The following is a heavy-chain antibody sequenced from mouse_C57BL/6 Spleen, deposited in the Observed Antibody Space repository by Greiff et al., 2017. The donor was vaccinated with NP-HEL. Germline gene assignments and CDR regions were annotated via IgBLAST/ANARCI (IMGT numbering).Heavy chain of an antibody. D-gene: IGHD1-1*01. CDR2: IDPSDSYT. V-gene: IGHV1-69*01. CDR1: GYTFTSYW. J-gene: IGHJ2*01. Sequence: VQLQQPGAELVMPGASVKLSCKASGYTFTSYWMHWVKQRPGQGLEWIGEIDPSDSYTNYNKKFKGKSTLTVDKSSSTAYMQLSSLTSEDSSVYYCARGYGSSPGFDYWGQGTTLTVSS. CDR3: ARGYGSSPGFDY.